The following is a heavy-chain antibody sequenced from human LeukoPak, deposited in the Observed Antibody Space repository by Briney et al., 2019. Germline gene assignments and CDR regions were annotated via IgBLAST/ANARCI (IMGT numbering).Heavy chain of an antibody. CDR3: TTGITFGGVIVTLFDY. J-gene: IGHJ4*02. CDR1: GFAFSNAW. V-gene: IGHV3-15*01. Sequence: GGSLRLSCAASGFAFSNAWMSWVRQAPGKGLEWVGRIKSRTDGGTTDYAAPVKGRFTISRDDSKNTLYLQMNNLKTEDTAVYYCTTGITFGGVIVTLFDYWGQGTLVTVSS. D-gene: IGHD3-16*02. CDR2: IKSRTDGGTT.